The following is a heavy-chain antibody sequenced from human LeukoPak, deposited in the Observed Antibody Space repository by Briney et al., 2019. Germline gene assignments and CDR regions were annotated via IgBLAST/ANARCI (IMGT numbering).Heavy chain of an antibody. CDR3: ARVLVPDYGDYVGAFDI. D-gene: IGHD4-17*01. CDR1: GFTVSSNY. CDR2: IYSGGST. V-gene: IGHV3-53*01. Sequence: QPGGSLRLSCAASGFTVSSNYMSWVRQAPGKGLEWVSVIYSGGSTYYADSVKGRFTISRDNAKNTLYLQMNSLRAEDTAVYYCARVLVPDYGDYVGAFDIWGQGTMVTVSS. J-gene: IGHJ3*02.